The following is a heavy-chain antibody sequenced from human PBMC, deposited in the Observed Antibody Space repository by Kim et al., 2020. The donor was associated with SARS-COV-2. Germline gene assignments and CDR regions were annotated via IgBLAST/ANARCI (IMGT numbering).Heavy chain of an antibody. V-gene: IGHV4-4*02. Sequence: SETLSLTCAVSGGSISSSNWWSWVRQPPGKGLEWIGEIYHSGSTNYNPSLKSRVTIPVDKSKNQFSLKLSSVTAADTAVYYCARRGMGYDSSGLWGQGTLVTVSS. D-gene: IGHD3-22*01. CDR1: GGSISSSNW. CDR2: IYHSGST. J-gene: IGHJ4*02. CDR3: ARRGMGYDSSGL.